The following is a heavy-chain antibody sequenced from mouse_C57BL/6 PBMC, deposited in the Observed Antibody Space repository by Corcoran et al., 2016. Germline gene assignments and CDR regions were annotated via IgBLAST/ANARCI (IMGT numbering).Heavy chain of an antibody. Sequence: EVQLQQSGPELVKPGASVKISCKASGYTFTDYYMNWVKQSHGKSLEWIVDINPNNGGTSNNQKLKGKATLTVDKSSSPAYMELRSRTSEDSAVYYCARERITTVVPDYFDYWGQGTTLTVSS. CDR2: INPNNGGT. CDR1: GYTFTDYY. V-gene: IGHV1-26*01. CDR3: ARERITTVVPDYFDY. J-gene: IGHJ2*01. D-gene: IGHD1-1*01.